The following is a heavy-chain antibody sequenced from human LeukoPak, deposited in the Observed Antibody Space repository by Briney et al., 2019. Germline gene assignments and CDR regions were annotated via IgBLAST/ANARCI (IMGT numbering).Heavy chain of an antibody. J-gene: IGHJ5*02. CDR1: GFTFSVYP. CDR2: ISGSGDNT. V-gene: IGHV3-23*01. Sequence: GGSLRLSCAASGFTFSVYPMNWVRQAPGKGLEWVSGISGSGDNTHYADSVKGRFTISRDNSKNTLYLQMNSLRAEDTAVYYCAREEVDIVANLYNWFDPWGQGTLVTVSS. D-gene: IGHD5-12*01. CDR3: AREEVDIVANLYNWFDP.